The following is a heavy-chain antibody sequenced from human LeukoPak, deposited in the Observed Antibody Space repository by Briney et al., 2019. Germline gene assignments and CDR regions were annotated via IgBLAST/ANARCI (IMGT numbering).Heavy chain of an antibody. J-gene: IGHJ4*02. CDR1: GFTFSSYA. V-gene: IGHV3-23*01. D-gene: IGHD3-3*01. CDR3: AKVPGFWSGYIHYFDY. Sequence: PGGSLRLSCAASGFTFSSYAMSWVRQAPGTGLEWVSTIGGNGDSISYADSVKGHFTISRDNSKNTLFLQMNSLRAEDTAIYYCAKVPGFWSGYIHYFDYWGQGTLVTVSS. CDR2: IGGNGDSI.